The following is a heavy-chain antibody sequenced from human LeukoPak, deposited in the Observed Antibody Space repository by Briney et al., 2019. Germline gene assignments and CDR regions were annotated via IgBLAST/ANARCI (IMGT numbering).Heavy chain of an antibody. J-gene: IGHJ5*02. CDR2: ISAYNGNT. D-gene: IGHD6-6*01. CDR3: ARDLIAVRPGWFDP. Sequence: GASVKVSCKASGYTFITYGISWVRLAPGQGLEWMGWISAYNGNTNYAQQFQGRVTMTTDTSMSTAYMELRSLRSDDTAVYYCARDLIAVRPGWFDPWGQGSLVTVSS. CDR1: GYTFITYG. V-gene: IGHV1-18*01.